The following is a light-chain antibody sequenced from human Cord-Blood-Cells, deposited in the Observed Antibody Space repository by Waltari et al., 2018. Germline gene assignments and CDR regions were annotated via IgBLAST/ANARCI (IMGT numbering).Light chain of an antibody. V-gene: IGLV2-23*01. J-gene: IGLJ2*01. CDR3: CSYAGSVV. Sequence: QSALTQPASVSGSPGQSITISCTGTSSDVGSYNLVSWYQQHPGKAPKRMIYEGSKRPSVVSNRFSGFKSGNTASLTISGLQAEDEADYYCCSYAGSVVFGGGTKLTVL. CDR2: EGS. CDR1: SSDVGSYNL.